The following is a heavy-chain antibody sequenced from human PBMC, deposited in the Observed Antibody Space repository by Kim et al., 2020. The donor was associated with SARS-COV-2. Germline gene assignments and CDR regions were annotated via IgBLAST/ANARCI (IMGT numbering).Heavy chain of an antibody. CDR1: GVSMTGYY. CDR2: IYVSGST. Sequence: SETLSLKCTVSGVSMTGYYWTWIRQPAGQGLEWIGRIYVSGSTNYNPSLRSRVSMSIDTSKNQFSLHLTSVTAADTATYYCARGRAGGFGDRGWFDPWG. J-gene: IGHJ5*02. D-gene: IGHD3-10*01. V-gene: IGHV4-4*07. CDR3: ARGRAGGFGDRGWFDP.